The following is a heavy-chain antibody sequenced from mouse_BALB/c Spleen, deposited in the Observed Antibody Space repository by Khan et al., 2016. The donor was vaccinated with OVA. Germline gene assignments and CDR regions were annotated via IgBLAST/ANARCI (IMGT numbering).Heavy chain of an antibody. CDR1: GFSLTTYG. D-gene: IGHD2-14*01. Sequence: QVQLKQSGPGLVRPSQTLSITRTVSGFSLTTYGVHWVRQSPGKGLEWLGVIRSAGKTDYNAAFISRLSITKDNSKSQVFFKMNSLQADDTAMYYCARKSYMYDFTYWGQGTLVTVSA. J-gene: IGHJ3*01. V-gene: IGHV2-2*01. CDR2: IRSAGKT. CDR3: ARKSYMYDFTY.